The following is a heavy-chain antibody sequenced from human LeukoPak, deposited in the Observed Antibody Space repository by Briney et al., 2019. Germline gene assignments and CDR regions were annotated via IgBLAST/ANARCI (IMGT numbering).Heavy chain of an antibody. J-gene: IGHJ4*02. V-gene: IGHV1-8*01. D-gene: IGHD3-9*01. CDR1: GYTFTSYD. Sequence: ASVKVSCKASGYTFTSYDINWVRQATGQGLEWMGWMNPNSGNTGYAQKFQGRVTMTRNTSISTAYMELSSLRSEDTAVYYCARSPSDILTGYYTVYFDYWGQGTLATVSS. CDR2: MNPNSGNT. CDR3: ARSPSDILTGYYTVYFDY.